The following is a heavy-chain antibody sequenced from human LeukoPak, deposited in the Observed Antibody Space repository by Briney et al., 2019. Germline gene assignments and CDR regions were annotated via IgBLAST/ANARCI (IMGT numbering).Heavy chain of an antibody. CDR2: IYHSGST. D-gene: IGHD6-13*01. CDR1: GFTFSSYA. V-gene: IGHV4-4*02. Sequence: GSLRLSCAASGFTFSSYAMHWVRQPPGKGLEWIGEIYHSGSTNYNPSLKSRVTMSVDKSKNQFSLKLSSVTAADTAVYYCASAEPRGIIWYPYWGQGTLVTVSS. CDR3: ASAEPRGIIWYPY. J-gene: IGHJ4*02.